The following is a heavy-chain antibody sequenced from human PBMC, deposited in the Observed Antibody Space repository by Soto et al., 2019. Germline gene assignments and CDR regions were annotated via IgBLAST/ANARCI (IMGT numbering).Heavy chain of an antibody. D-gene: IGHD2-15*01. J-gene: IGHJ5*02. CDR3: ARAATPGTPYNYFDP. CDR2: IYYSGST. V-gene: IGHV4-30-4*01. CDR1: GGSISSGDYY. Sequence: QVQLQESGPGLMKPSQTLSLTCTVSGGSISSGDYYWSWIRQPSGQGLEWIGYIYYSGSTNYNPSLKSRLTISVDTSKNQFSLKLSSVTAADTAVYYCARAATPGTPYNYFDPWGQGTLVTVSS.